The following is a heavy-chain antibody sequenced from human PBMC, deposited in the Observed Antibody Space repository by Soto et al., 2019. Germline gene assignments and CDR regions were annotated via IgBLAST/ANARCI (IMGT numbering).Heavy chain of an antibody. CDR2: ISSSSSYI. D-gene: IGHD6-19*01. Sequence: GGSLRLSCAASGFTLSSYSMNWVRQAPGKGLQWVSSISSSSSYIYYADSVKGRFTISRDNAKNSLYLQMNSLRAEDTAVYYCARASSGWYYFAYWGQGAQVTVSS. CDR1: GFTLSSYS. J-gene: IGHJ4*02. V-gene: IGHV3-21*01. CDR3: ARASSGWYYFAY.